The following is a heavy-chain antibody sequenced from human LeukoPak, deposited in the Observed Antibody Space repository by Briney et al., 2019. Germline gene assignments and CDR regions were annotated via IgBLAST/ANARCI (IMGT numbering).Heavy chain of an antibody. CDR1: GGSISSYY. CDR2: IYYSGST. Sequence: PSETLSLTCTVSGGSISSYYWSWIRQPPGKGLEWIGYIYYSGSTNYNPSLKSRVTISLDTSKNQFSLKLSSVTAADTAVYYCARHTYYYDSSGYYYEIFDYWGQGTLVTVSS. J-gene: IGHJ4*02. CDR3: ARHTYYYDSSGYYYEIFDY. D-gene: IGHD3-22*01. V-gene: IGHV4-59*08.